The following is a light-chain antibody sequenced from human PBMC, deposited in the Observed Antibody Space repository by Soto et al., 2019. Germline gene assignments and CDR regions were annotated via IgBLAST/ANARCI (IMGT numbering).Light chain of an antibody. CDR2: DAS. CDR3: QERTGWPPWT. CDR1: QSVSPS. Sequence: EIVLTQSPGTLSLSPGGRATLSCRASQSVSPSLAWYQQKPGQAPRLLIYDASKRASGFPARFSGSGSGTDFTLTISSLEPEDFAVYYCQERTGWPPWTFGQGTKV. J-gene: IGKJ1*01. V-gene: IGKV3-11*01.